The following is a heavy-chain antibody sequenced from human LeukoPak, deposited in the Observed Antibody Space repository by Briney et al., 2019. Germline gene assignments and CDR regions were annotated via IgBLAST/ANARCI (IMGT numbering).Heavy chain of an antibody. V-gene: IGHV4-34*01. D-gene: IGHD2-21*02. CDR2: ITYRGSP. J-gene: IGHJ4*02. CDR3: ATYGGDWKFDS. Sequence: SEALSLTCGASDGSLDIYYWMFVRQPPGKGLQWIGEITYRGSPYYHPSLNSRATISIDASQRHVSLTLRSVTAADTAVYYCATYGGDWKFDSWGQGTLVTVSS. CDR1: DGSLDIYY.